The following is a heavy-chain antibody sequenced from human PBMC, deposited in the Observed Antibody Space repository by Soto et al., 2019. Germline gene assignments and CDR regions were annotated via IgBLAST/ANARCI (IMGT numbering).Heavy chain of an antibody. J-gene: IGHJ3*02. CDR3: AKVLWQWLVLERRAFDI. CDR1: GFTFSSYA. D-gene: IGHD6-19*01. CDR2: ISGSGGST. V-gene: IGHV3-23*01. Sequence: GGSLRLSCAASGFTFSSYAMSWVRQAPGKGLEWVSAISGSGGSTYYADSVKGRFTISRDNSKNTLYLQMNSLRAEDTAVYYCAKVLWQWLVLERRAFDIWGQGTMVTGS.